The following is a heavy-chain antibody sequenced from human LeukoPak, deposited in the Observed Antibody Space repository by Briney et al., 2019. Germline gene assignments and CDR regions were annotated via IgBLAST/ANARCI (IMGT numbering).Heavy chain of an antibody. CDR2: MKKDGSEE. CDR1: GFKFSDSW. J-gene: IGHJ6*02. Sequence: PGGSLRLSCAASGFKFSDSWMSWVRQAPGKGPGGVANMKKDGSEEYYVDSVKGRFTVSRDNARNSLFLQMNSLRVEDTAVYYCATYDNWVAGDVWGQGTTVSVSS. D-gene: IGHD1-20*01. V-gene: IGHV3-7*01. CDR3: ATYDNWVAGDV.